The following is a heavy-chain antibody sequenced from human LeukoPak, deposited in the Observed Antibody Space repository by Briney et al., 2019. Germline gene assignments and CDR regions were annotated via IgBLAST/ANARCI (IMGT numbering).Heavy chain of an antibody. CDR2: INHSGST. D-gene: IGHD6-19*01. CDR1: GGSFSGYY. Sequence: QASETLSLTCAVYGGSFSGYYWSWIRQPPGKGLEWIGEINHSGSTNYNPSLKSRVTISVDKSKNQFSLKLSSVTAADTAVYYCARGVGIAVAGAWFDPWGQGTLVTVSS. CDR3: ARGVGIAVAGAWFDP. J-gene: IGHJ5*02. V-gene: IGHV4-34*01.